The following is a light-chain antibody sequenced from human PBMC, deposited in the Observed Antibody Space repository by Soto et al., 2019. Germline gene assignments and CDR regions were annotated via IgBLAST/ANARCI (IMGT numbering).Light chain of an antibody. Sequence: EIVLTQSPGTLSLSPGETGTLSCRASQSVSDFYLAWYQQKPGQAPRLLIYGASSRATGIPDRFSGSGSGTEFTLTISRLELEDFAVYYCQQYGXSPVTFGRGTKVDIK. CDR3: QQYGXSPVT. V-gene: IGKV3-20*01. CDR1: QSVSDFY. J-gene: IGKJ1*01. CDR2: GAS.